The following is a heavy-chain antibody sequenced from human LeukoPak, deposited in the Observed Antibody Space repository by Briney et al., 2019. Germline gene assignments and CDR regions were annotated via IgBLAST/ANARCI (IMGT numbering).Heavy chain of an antibody. V-gene: IGHV4-30-4*08. CDR1: GGSISSGDYY. CDR3: ARGTIVVVSYYYYMDV. CDR2: IYYSGST. D-gene: IGHD2-2*01. J-gene: IGHJ6*03. Sequence: SQTLSLTCTVSGGSISSGDYYWSWIRQPPGKGLEWIGYIYYSGSTYYNPSLKSRVTISVDTSKNQLSLKLSSVTAADTAVYYCARGTIVVVSYYYYMDVWGKGTTVTVSS.